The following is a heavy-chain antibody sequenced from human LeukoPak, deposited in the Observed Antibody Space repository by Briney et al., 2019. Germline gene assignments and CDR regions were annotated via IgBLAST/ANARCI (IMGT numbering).Heavy chain of an antibody. CDR3: ARAGGYDSGWYFDL. CDR1: GGSISSGGYS. D-gene: IGHD5-12*01. V-gene: IGHV4-30-2*01. CDR2: IYHSGST. J-gene: IGHJ2*01. Sequence: SQTLSLTCAVSGGSISSGGYSWSWIRQPPGKGLEWIGYIYHSGSTYYNPSLKSRVTISVDRSKNQFSLKLSSVTAADTAVYYCARAGGYDSGWYFDLWGCGTLVTVSS.